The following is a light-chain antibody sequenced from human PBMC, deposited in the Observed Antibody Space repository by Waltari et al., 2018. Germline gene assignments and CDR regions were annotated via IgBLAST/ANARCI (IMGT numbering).Light chain of an antibody. Sequence: DIQMNQSPSTMSACVGDRVNIICRASQRLSSYLAWYPQKPGKAPKLLIYKPSSLETGFPSSFSGTGSGTEFTLTISSLQPDDIATYYCQQYNSYPFTFGPGTKVDIK. J-gene: IGKJ3*01. CDR3: QQYNSYPFT. CDR1: QRLSSY. V-gene: IGKV1-5*03. CDR2: KPS.